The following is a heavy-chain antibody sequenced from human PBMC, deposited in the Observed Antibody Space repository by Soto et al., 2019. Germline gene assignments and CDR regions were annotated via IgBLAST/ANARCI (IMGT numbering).Heavy chain of an antibody. J-gene: IGHJ4*02. V-gene: IGHV3-7*01. CDR2: IKQDGREK. D-gene: IGHD3-10*01. CDR1: GFNFGASW. CDR3: ARDPFYGAIDY. Sequence: QPGGSLRLSFAASGFNFGASWMAWFRQAPGKGLEWFADIKQDGREKHYVDTVKCRATITIANAKNFLNLLMNSLRDEDTAVYYCARDPFYGAIDYWGLGTLVTVSS.